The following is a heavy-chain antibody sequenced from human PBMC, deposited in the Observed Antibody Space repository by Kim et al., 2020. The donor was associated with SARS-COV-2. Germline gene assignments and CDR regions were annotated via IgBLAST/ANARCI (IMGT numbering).Heavy chain of an antibody. CDR3: ARLKRQAGSFGMIYYYMDV. Sequence: SETLSLTCIVSGDSITSSSYYWVWIRQPPGQGLEWIGNIYYTGSTYYNLSLKSRVTISKYTANRDFSLRLSSVTAAATAVYYCARLKRQAGSFGMIYYYMDVWGKGTTVTVSS. J-gene: IGHJ6*03. CDR2: IYYTGST. V-gene: IGHV4-39*01. CDR1: GDSITSSSYY. D-gene: IGHD2-15*01.